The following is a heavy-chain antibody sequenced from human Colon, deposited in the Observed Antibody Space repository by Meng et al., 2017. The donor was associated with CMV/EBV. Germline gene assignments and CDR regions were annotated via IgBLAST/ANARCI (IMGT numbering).Heavy chain of an antibody. Sequence: SVKVSCKASGFTFTSSAVQWVRQARGQRLEWIGWIVVGSGTANYAQKFQGRVTITTDESTSTAYMELSSLRSEDTAVYYCARGYCSSTSCYTPTYYYYYGMDVWGQGTTVTVSS. J-gene: IGHJ6*02. CDR3: ARGYCSSTSCYTPTYYYYYGMDV. V-gene: IGHV1-58*01. CDR1: GFTFTSSA. CDR2: IVVGSGTA. D-gene: IGHD2-2*01.